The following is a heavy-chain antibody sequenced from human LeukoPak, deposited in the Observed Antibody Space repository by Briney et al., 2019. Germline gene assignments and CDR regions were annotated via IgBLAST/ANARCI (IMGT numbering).Heavy chain of an antibody. V-gene: IGHV3-21*01. D-gene: IGHD2-15*01. CDR2: ISTSSSYI. Sequence: PGGSLRLSCAASGFTFNRYNMNWVRRAPGKGLEWVSSISTSSSYIYYADSVRGRFTISRDNAKNALYLQMNSLRAEDTAVYSCARGADGVSSNSRGWFDPWGQGTLVTVSS. CDR1: GFTFNRYN. CDR3: ARGADGVSSNSRGWFDP. J-gene: IGHJ5*02.